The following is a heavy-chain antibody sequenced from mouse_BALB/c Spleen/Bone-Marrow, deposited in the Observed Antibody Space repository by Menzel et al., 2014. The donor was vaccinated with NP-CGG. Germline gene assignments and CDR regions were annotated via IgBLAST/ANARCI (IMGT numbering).Heavy chain of an antibody. J-gene: IGHJ4*01. CDR1: GFTFTDYY. CDR2: IRNKANGYTT. V-gene: IGHV7-3*02. Sequence: EVQRVESGGGLVQPGGSLILSCTTSGFTFTDYYMSWVRQPPGKALEWLAFIRNKANGYTTEYSASVKGRFTISRDNSQSILYLQMNTLRAEDSATYYCARFPMDYWGQGTSVTVSS. CDR3: ARFPMDY.